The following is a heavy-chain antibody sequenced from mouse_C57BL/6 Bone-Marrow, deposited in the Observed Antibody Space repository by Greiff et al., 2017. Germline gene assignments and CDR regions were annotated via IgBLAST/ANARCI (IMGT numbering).Heavy chain of an antibody. J-gene: IGHJ2*01. CDR1: GYTFTSYW. CDR3: ARGAHYYGSSYGY. V-gene: IGHV1-59*01. D-gene: IGHD1-1*01. CDR2: IDPSDSYT. Sequence: QVQLQQPGAELVRPGTSVKLSCKASGYTFTSYWMHWVKQRPGQGLEWIGVIDPSDSYTNYNQKFKGKATLTVDTSSSTADMQLSSLTSEDSAVYYCARGAHYYGSSYGYWGQGTTLTVSS.